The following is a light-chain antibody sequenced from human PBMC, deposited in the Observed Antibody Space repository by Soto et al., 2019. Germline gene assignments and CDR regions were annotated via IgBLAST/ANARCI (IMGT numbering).Light chain of an antibody. CDR1: SSNIGAGYD. Sequence: QSVLTQPPSVSGPPGQRVTISCTGSSSNIGAGYDVHWYQQRPGTAPKLLIYGNSNRPSGVPDRFSGSKSGTSASLAITGLQAEDEADYYCPSYDSSLSASGGFGRGTKLTVL. CDR2: GNS. J-gene: IGLJ2*01. V-gene: IGLV1-40*01. CDR3: PSYDSSLSASGG.